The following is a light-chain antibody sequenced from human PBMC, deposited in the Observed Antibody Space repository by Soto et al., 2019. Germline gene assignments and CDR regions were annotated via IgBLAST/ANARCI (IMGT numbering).Light chain of an antibody. CDR3: SSYTGSSTLVV. V-gene: IGLV2-14*01. J-gene: IGLJ2*01. Sequence: QSVLTQPASVSGSPGQSITISCTGTSSDVGDYNYVSWYQQHPGKAPKLVIYEVSNRPSGVSNRFSGSKSGNTASLTISGLQAEDEADYYCSSYTGSSTLVVFGGGTKLTVL. CDR2: EVS. CDR1: SSDVGDYNY.